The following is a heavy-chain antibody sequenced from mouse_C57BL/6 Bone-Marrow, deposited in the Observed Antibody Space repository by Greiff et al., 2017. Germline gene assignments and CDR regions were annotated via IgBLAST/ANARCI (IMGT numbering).Heavy chain of an antibody. Sequence: VQLQQSGPGLVQPSQSLSITCTVSGFSFTSYGVHWVRQSPGKGLEWLGVIWRGGSTDYNAAFMSRLSITKDNSKSQVFFKMNSLQADDTAIYYCANRGSSYVGVFDVWGTGTTVTVSS. D-gene: IGHD1-1*01. CDR1: GFSFTSYG. CDR3: ANRGSSYVGVFDV. CDR2: IWRGGST. V-gene: IGHV2-5*01. J-gene: IGHJ1*03.